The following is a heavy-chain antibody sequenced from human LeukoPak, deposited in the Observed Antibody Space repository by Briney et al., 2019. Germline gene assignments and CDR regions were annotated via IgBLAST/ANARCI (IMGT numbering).Heavy chain of an antibody. CDR3: ARGVVSRRFGDYYYYMDV. J-gene: IGHJ6*03. D-gene: IGHD3-16*01. Sequence: SETLSLTCAVYGGSFSGHYWTWIRQPPGKGLQWIGEVNDRGSANYNPSLKSRLSISEDKSKNQFSLRLPSVTAADTAVYYCARGVVSRRFGDYYYYMDVWGIGTTVTVSS. V-gene: IGHV4-34*01. CDR2: VNDRGSA. CDR1: GGSFSGHY.